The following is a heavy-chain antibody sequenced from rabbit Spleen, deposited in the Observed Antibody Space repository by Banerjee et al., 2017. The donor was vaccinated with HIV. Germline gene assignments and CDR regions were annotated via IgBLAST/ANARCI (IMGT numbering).Heavy chain of an antibody. Sequence: QSLEESGGDLVKPGASLTLTCIASGVSFSGNSYMCWVRQAPGKGLEWIACIDSGSSGFTYFASWAKGRFTISKASSTTVTLQMNSLTAADTATYFCARYYIFYGMDLWGPGTLVTVS. V-gene: IGHV1S40*01. D-gene: IGHD4-1*01. CDR1: GVSFSGNSY. CDR2: IDSGSSGFT. CDR3: ARYYIFYGMDL. J-gene: IGHJ6*01.